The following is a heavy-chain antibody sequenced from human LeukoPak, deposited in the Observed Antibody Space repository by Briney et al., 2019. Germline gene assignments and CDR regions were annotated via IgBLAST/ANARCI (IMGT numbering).Heavy chain of an antibody. CDR3: AREKSGPVDY. CDR2: IYSGGST. CDR1: GFTVSSNY. J-gene: IGHJ4*02. Sequence: GGSLRLSCTASGFTVSSNYMSWVRQAPGKGLEWVSVIYSGGSTYYADSVKGRFTISRDNSKNTLYLQMNSLRAEDTAVYYCAREKSGPVDYWGQGTLVTVSS. V-gene: IGHV3-53*01. D-gene: IGHD2-15*01.